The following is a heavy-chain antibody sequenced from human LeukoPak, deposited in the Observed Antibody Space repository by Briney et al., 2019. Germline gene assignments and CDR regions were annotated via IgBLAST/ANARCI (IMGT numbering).Heavy chain of an antibody. CDR1: GFTFSGSA. CDR2: IRSKANSYAT. J-gene: IGHJ5*02. V-gene: IGHV3-73*01. Sequence: GGSLRLSCAASGFTFSGSAMHWVRQASGKGLEWVGRIRSKANSYATAYAASVKGRFTISRDDSKNTAYLQMNSLKTEDTAVYYCTRRDVMENHWGQGTLVTVSS. D-gene: IGHD5-24*01. CDR3: TRRDVMENH.